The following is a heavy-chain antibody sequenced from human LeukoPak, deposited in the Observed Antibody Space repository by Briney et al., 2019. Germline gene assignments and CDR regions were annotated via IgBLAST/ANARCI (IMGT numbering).Heavy chain of an antibody. CDR1: GGSISSYY. CDR2: FYYRGST. J-gene: IGHJ4*02. CDR3: ARHSGTLGYFDY. D-gene: IGHD1-14*01. Sequence: SETLSLTCTVSGGSISSYYWSWIRQPPGKGLEWTGYFYYRGSTNYNPSLKSRVTISLDTSKNQFSLRLRSVTAADTAVYYCARHSGTLGYFDYWGQGTRVTVSS. V-gene: IGHV4-59*12.